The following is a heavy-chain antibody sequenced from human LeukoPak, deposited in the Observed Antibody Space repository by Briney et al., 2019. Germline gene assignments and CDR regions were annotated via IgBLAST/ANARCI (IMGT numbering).Heavy chain of an antibody. J-gene: IGHJ5*02. CDR3: ARDGNYYGSGSYQNWFDP. Sequence: GRSLRLSCAASGFTFSSYAMRWVRQAPGKGLEWVAVISYDGSNKYYADSVKGRFTISRDNSKNTLYLQMNSLRAEDTAVYYCARDGNYYGSGSYQNWFDPWGQGTLVTVSS. CDR2: ISYDGSNK. CDR1: GFTFSSYA. V-gene: IGHV3-30*04. D-gene: IGHD3-10*01.